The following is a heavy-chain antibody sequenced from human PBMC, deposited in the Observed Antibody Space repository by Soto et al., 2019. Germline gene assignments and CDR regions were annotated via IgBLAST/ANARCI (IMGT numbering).Heavy chain of an antibody. J-gene: IGHJ4*02. Sequence: EVQLLESGGGLVQPGGSLRLSCVASGFTFNNYAMGWVRQAPGKGLEWVSAVSGISGSTFNADSVKGRFTVSRDNSKNTLYLQMNTLRAEDTAVYYCARRGVIGTAIDYWGQGTLVTVSS. V-gene: IGHV3-23*01. CDR1: GFTFNNYA. CDR2: VSGISGST. CDR3: ARRGVIGTAIDY. D-gene: IGHD2-21*01.